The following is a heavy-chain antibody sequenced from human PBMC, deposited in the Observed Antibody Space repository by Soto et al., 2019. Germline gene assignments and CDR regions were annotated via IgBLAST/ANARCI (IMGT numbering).Heavy chain of an antibody. Sequence: ASVNVSCKASGYTFTGYYMHWVRQAPGQGLEWMGWINPNSGGTNYAQKFQGWVTMTSDTSISTAYMELSRLRSDHTAVYYGARDWALSGSSGWYWFDPWGQGTLVTVSS. V-gene: IGHV1-2*04. D-gene: IGHD6-19*01. CDR2: INPNSGGT. CDR1: GYTFTGYY. CDR3: ARDWALSGSSGWYWFDP. J-gene: IGHJ5*02.